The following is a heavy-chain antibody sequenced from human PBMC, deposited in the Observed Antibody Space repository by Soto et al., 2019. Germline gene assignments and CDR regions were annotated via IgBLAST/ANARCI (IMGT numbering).Heavy chain of an antibody. CDR1: GGSFSGYY. CDR2: INYSGST. D-gene: IGHD1-26*01. CDR3: ARNSGSYYRWFDP. Sequence: SETLSLTCAVYGGSFSGYYWSWIRQPPGKGLEWIGDINYSGSTNYNPSLKSRVTISVDTSKNQFSLKLNSVTAADTAVYYCARNSGSYYRWFDPWGQGTLVTVSS. J-gene: IGHJ5*02. V-gene: IGHV4-34*01.